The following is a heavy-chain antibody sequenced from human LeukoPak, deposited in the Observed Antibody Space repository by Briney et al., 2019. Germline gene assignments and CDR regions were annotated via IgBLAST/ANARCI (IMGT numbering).Heavy chain of an antibody. CDR1: GGSISSYY. Sequence: SETLSLTCTVSGGSISSYYWSWIRQPPGKGLEWIGYIYYSGSTNYNPSLKSRVTISVDTSKNQFSLKLSSVTAADTAVYYCARHDEWEANFDYWGQGTLVTVSS. CDR2: IYYSGST. V-gene: IGHV4-59*08. D-gene: IGHD1-26*01. CDR3: ARHDEWEANFDY. J-gene: IGHJ4*02.